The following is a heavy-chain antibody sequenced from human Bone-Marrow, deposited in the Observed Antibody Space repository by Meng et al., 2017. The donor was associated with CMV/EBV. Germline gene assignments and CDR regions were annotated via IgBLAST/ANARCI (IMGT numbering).Heavy chain of an antibody. CDR2: MSYSGST. CDR1: GDSISSSGYY. Sequence: SETLSLTCTVSGDSISSSGYYWGWIRQPPGKGLEWIGSMSYSGSTHYNPSLESRVTISVDTSKSQFSLRLTSVTAADTAVYYCARGCIRNPCYWGQGTLVTVSS. V-gene: IGHV4-39*01. CDR3: ARGCIRNPCY. J-gene: IGHJ4*02. D-gene: IGHD1-14*01.